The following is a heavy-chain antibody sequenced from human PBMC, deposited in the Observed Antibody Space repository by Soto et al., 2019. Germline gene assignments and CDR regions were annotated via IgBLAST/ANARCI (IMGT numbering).Heavy chain of an antibody. CDR2: IGASGAGT. CDR1: GFTFSSYA. V-gene: IGHV3-23*01. Sequence: EVQFLESGGGLVQPGGSLRLSCAASGFTFSSYAMSWVRQAPGKGLEWVSGIGASGAGTYYADFVKGRFIISRDNSKNTLHLQMNSLRAEDTAVYYCAVRKTGSYFDYWGQGTLVTVSS. J-gene: IGHJ4*02. D-gene: IGHD1-26*01. CDR3: AVRKTGSYFDY.